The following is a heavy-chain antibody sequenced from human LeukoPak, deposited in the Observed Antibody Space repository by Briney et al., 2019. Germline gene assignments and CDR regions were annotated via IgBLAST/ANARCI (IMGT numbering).Heavy chain of an antibody. V-gene: IGHV4-34*01. CDR3: ARHIPHRVPVWFDP. D-gene: IGHD2-21*01. Sequence: SETLSLTCAVYGGSFSGYYWSWIRQPPGKGLEWIGEINYSGSTNYNPSLKSRVTISVDTSKNQFSLKLSSVTAADTAVYYCARHIPHRVPVWFDPWGQGTLVTVSS. CDR1: GGSFSGYY. CDR2: INYSGST. J-gene: IGHJ5*02.